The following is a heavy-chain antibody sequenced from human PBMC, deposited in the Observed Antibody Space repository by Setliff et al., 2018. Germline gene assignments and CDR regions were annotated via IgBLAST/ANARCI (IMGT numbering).Heavy chain of an antibody. CDR1: GYRFIVYY. CDR2: VDPKDGQA. D-gene: IGHD6-13*01. V-gene: IGHV1-69-2*01. CDR3: ATDHVAALFFDY. J-gene: IGHJ4*02. Sequence: ASVKVSCKGSGYRFIVYYIHWVRQTPGKGLEWMGRVDPKDGQAIYAKKFQGRFTITADTSIDTAYMELSSLTSEDTAVYYCATDHVAALFFDYWGQGTLVTVSS.